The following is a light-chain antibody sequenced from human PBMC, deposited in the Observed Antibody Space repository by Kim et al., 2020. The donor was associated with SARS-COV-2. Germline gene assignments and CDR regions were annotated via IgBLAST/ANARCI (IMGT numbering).Light chain of an antibody. V-gene: IGLV4-69*01. Sequence: LGASVKLTWTLSSGHSSYAIAWHQQQPEKGPRYLMKLNSDGSHTKGDGIPDRFSGSSSGAERYLTISSLQSEDEADYYCQTWGTGIFGGGTQLTVL. J-gene: IGLJ2*01. CDR1: SGHSSYA. CDR3: QTWGTGI. CDR2: LNSDGSH.